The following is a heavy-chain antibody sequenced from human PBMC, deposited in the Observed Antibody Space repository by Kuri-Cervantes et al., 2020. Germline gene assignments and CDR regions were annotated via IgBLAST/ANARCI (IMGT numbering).Heavy chain of an antibody. J-gene: IGHJ4*02. CDR1: GFTFSSYA. CDR2: INHSGRT. CDR3: GCQQIFLTIWR. V-gene: IGHV4-34*08. Sequence: SQTLSLTCAASGFTFSSYAMSWVRQPPGKGLEWIGEINHSGRTNYSPSLKRRVTTSVDTSKNHFSLLCERPPLKPLQFAGAGCQQIFLTIWRWGQGTLVTVSS. D-gene: IGHD3-3*01.